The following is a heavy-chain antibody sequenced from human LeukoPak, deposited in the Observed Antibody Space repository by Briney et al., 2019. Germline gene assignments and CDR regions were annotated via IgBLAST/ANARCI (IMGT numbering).Heavy chain of an antibody. CDR2: IYYSGST. D-gene: IGHD6-6*01. J-gene: IGHJ4*02. Sequence: TSETLSLTCTVSGGSISSYYWSWIRQPPGKGLEWIGYIYYSGSTNYNPSLKSRVTISVDTSKNRFSLKLSSVTAADTAVYYCARDLFHSSSSPTDYWGQGTLVTVSS. V-gene: IGHV4-59*01. CDR1: GGSISSYY. CDR3: ARDLFHSSSSPTDY.